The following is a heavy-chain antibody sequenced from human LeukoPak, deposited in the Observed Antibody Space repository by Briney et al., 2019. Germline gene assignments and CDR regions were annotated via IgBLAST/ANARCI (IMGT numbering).Heavy chain of an antibody. Sequence: GGSLRLSCAASGFTFTKYWMHWVRQVPRKGLIWVSRINNEGNDTNYADSVKGRFTISRDNAKNTLYLQVNSLRAEDTAVYYCARGIYGNFDYWGQGSLVTVSS. V-gene: IGHV3-74*01. CDR3: ARGIYGNFDY. J-gene: IGHJ4*02. CDR2: INNEGNDT. D-gene: IGHD3-10*01. CDR1: GFTFTKYW.